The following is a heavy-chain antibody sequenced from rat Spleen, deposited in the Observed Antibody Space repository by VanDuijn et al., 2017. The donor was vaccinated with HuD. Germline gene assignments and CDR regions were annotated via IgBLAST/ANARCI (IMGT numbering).Heavy chain of an antibody. J-gene: IGHJ3*01. D-gene: IGHD1-2*01. V-gene: IGHV5-22*01. CDR2: ISYEGSGT. Sequence: EVQLVESGGGLVQPGRSMKLSCAVSGFTFSNCGMAWVRQAPKKGLEWVASISYEGSGTYYGDSVKGRFTISRDNAKSTLYLQMNSLQTEDTAIYFCARNAYYSRGLLAYWGQGTLVTVSS. CDR3: ARNAYYSRGLLAY. CDR1: GFTFSNCG.